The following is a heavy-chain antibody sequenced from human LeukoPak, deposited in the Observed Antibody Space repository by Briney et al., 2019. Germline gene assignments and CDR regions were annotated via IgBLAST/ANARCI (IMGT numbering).Heavy chain of an antibody. J-gene: IGHJ4*02. CDR1: GFTFSSYG. Sequence: PGRSLRLSCAASGFTFSSYGMHWVRQAPGKGLEWVAVISYDGSNKYYADSVKGRFTISRDNSKNTLYLQMNSLRAEDTAVYYCGKAWAGGGGYWGQGTLVTVSS. CDR3: GKAWAGGGGY. D-gene: IGHD3-16*01. V-gene: IGHV3-30*18. CDR2: ISYDGSNK.